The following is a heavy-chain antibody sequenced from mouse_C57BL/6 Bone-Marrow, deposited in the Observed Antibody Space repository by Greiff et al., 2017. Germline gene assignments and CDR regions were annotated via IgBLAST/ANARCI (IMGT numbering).Heavy chain of an antibody. J-gene: IGHJ2*01. V-gene: IGHV1-55*01. D-gene: IGHD3-2*02. CDR1: GYTFTSYW. Sequence: QVHVKQPGAEFVKPGASVKMSCKASGYTFTSYWITWVKQRPGQGLEWIGDIYPGSGSTNYNEKFKSKATLSVDTSSSTAYMQLSSLTSEDSAVYYCARGRLLVDYFDYWGQGTTLTVSS. CDR3: ARGRLLVDYFDY. CDR2: IYPGSGST.